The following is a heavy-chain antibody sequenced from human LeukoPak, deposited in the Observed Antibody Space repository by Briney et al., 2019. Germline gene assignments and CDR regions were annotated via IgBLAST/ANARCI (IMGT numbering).Heavy chain of an antibody. CDR1: GFIFSNAW. CDR2: IKSKTDEGKT. CDR3: TTTRWDYGSGNDY. D-gene: IGHD3-10*01. J-gene: IGHJ4*02. V-gene: IGHV3-15*05. Sequence: GGSLTLSCAASGFIFSNAWMNWVRQAPGKGLEWVGRIKSKTDEGKTDYAAPVKGRFTISRDDSKNTLYLQMNSLKTEDTAVYYCTTTRWDYGSGNDYWGQGTLVSVSS.